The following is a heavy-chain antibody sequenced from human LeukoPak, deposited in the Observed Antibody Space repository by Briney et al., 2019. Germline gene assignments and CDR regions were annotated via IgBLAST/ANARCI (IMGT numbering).Heavy chain of an antibody. CDR3: ARMEDFD. CDR2: MHYTRST. D-gene: IGHD1-1*01. J-gene: IGHJ4*01. Sequence: PSETLSLTCTVSGVSISSGYYYWAWIRQPPGEGLEWIGSMHYTRSTYYNPSRKTRVTISVDKYKNQLSLKLRSVTAASTAVYYWARMEDFD. V-gene: IGHV4-39*01. CDR1: GVSISSGYYY.